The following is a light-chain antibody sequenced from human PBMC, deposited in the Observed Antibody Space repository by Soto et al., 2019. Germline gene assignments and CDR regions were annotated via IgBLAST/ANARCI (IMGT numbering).Light chain of an antibody. CDR1: QSVSNNY. J-gene: IGKJ5*01. CDR2: GAS. Sequence: EIVLTQSPGALSLSPGERATRSCRASQSVSNNYLAWYQQKPGQAPRLLIYGASTRATGISDRFRGSGSGTDFTLTINRLEPEDFAVYYCQQYGSSPITFGQGTRLEI. CDR3: QQYGSSPIT. V-gene: IGKV3-20*01.